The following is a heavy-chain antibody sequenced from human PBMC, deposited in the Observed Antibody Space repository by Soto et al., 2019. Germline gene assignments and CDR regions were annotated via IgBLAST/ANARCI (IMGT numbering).Heavy chain of an antibody. D-gene: IGHD2-15*01. Sequence: EVQLVESGGGLVQPGRSLRLSCTGSGFTFGDYAMNWFRQAPGKGLEWVGFIRSKAYGGTTQYAASVKDIFSISRDDSKIIVYLQMNSLKTEDTAVYYCTRCSGGSGWTVDYWGQGTLVTVAS. J-gene: IGHJ4*02. CDR1: GFTFGDYA. CDR3: TRCSGGSGWTVDY. V-gene: IGHV3-49*03. CDR2: IRSKAYGGTT.